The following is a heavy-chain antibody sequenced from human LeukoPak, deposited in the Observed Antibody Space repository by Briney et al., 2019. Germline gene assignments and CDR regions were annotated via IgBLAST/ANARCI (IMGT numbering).Heavy chain of an antibody. CDR3: ARDQSSGWYPYYFDY. CDR2: IRYDGSNK. Sequence: GGSLRLSCAASGFTFSSYAMHWVRQAPGKGLEWVAFIRYDGSNKYYADSVKGRFTISRDNAKNSLYLQMNSLRAEDTAVYYCARDQSSGWYPYYFDYWGQGTLVTASS. D-gene: IGHD6-19*01. V-gene: IGHV3-30*02. CDR1: GFTFSSYA. J-gene: IGHJ4*02.